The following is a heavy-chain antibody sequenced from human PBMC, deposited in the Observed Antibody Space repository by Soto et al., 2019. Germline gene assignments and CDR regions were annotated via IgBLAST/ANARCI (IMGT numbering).Heavy chain of an antibody. CDR1: GGTFSSYT. D-gene: IGHD3-10*02. CDR3: ARHISYQPLFSGFDY. J-gene: IGHJ4*02. Sequence: QVQLVQSGAEVRKPGSSVKVSCKASGGTFSSYTIIWVRQAPGQGLQWMGGIIPIFGTTNYAQKFQGRVTFTSDESTSTADMDLSSLRSEDTAVYYCARHISYQPLFSGFDYWGQGTPVTVSS. V-gene: IGHV1-69*01. CDR2: IIPIFGTT.